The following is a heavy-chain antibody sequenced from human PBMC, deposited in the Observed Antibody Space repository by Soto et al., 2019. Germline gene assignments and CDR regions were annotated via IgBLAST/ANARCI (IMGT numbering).Heavy chain of an antibody. J-gene: IGHJ6*02. D-gene: IGHD3-10*01. CDR3: ARDLYYYGSGSYHYYGMDV. CDR2: IIPIFGTA. Sequence: SVKVSCKASGYTFTAYSIHWVRQAPGQRPEWMGGIIPIFGTANYAQKFQGRVTITADKSTSTAYMELSSLRSEDTAVYYCARDLYYYGSGSYHYYGMDVWGQGTTVTVSS. V-gene: IGHV1-69*06. CDR1: GYTFTAYS.